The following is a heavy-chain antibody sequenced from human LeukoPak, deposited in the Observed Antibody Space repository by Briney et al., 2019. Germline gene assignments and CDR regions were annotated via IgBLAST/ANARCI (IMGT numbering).Heavy chain of an antibody. CDR2: IGGRDGST. V-gene: IGHV3-23*01. Sequence: GGILRLSCAASGFTFSSYGMSWVRQAPGKGLEWVSAIGGRDGSTYYADSVKGRFTISRDNCKNTLYVQMNSLRAEDTAVYYCAKGRYYGSGSLDYWGQGTLVTVSS. J-gene: IGHJ4*02. CDR1: GFTFSSYG. CDR3: AKGRYYGSGSLDY. D-gene: IGHD3-10*01.